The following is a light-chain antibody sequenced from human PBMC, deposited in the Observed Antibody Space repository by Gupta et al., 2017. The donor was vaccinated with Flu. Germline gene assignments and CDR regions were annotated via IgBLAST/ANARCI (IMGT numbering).Light chain of an antibody. J-gene: IGLJ2*01. Sequence: SITISCTGTSSEVGSYNLVSWYQQHPGKAHKLMIYEVSKRPSGVSNRFSGSKSGNTASLTISGLQAEDEADYYCCSYAGSSTVVFGGGTKLTVL. CDR2: EVS. V-gene: IGLV2-23*02. CDR3: CSYAGSSTVV. CDR1: SSEVGSYNL.